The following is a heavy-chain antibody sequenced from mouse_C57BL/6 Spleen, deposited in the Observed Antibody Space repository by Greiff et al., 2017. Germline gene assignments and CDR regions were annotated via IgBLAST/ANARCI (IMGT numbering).Heavy chain of an antibody. J-gene: IGHJ1*03. CDR3: ARANYYGSSYFDV. V-gene: IGHV1-82*01. CDR1: GYAFSSSW. D-gene: IGHD1-1*01. Sequence: QVQLQQSGPELVKPGASVKISCKASGYAFSSSWMNWVKQRPGKGLEWIGRIYPGDGATNYNGKFKGKATLTADKSSSTAYMQLSSLTSEDSAVYFCARANYYGSSYFDVWGTGTTVTVSS. CDR2: IYPGDGAT.